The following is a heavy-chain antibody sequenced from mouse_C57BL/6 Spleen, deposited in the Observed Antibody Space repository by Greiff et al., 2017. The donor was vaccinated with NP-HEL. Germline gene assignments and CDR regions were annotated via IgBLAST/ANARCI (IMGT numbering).Heavy chain of an antibody. CDR2: IYPGGGYT. V-gene: IGHV1-63*01. CDR3: ARWGGYYFDY. Sequence: QVQLKESGAELVRPGTSVKMSCKASGYTFTNYWIGWAKQRPGHGLEWIGDIYPGGGYTNYNEKFKGKATLTADKSSSTAYMQFSSLTSEDSAIYYCARWGGYYFDYWGQGTTLTVSS. J-gene: IGHJ2*01. CDR1: GYTFTNYW.